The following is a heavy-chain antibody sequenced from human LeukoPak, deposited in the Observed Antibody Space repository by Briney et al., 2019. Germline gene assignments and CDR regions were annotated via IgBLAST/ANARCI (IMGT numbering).Heavy chain of an antibody. CDR3: AREGRDYDSSGYPLGAAFDI. CDR1: GGSVSSGSYY. D-gene: IGHD3-22*01. J-gene: IGHJ3*02. V-gene: IGHV4-61*01. Sequence: SETLSLTCTVSGGSVSSGSYYCSWIRQPPGRGLERIGYIYYSGSTNYNPSLKSRVTISVDTSKNQFSLKMRSVPAADTAVYYCAREGRDYDSSGYPLGAAFDIWGQGTMVTVSS. CDR2: IYYSGST.